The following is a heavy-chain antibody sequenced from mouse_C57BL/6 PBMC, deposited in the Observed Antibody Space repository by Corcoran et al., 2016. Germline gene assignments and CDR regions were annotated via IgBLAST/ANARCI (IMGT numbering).Heavy chain of an antibody. D-gene: IGHD1-1*01. V-gene: IGHV9-3*01. CDR2: INTYSGVP. CDR3: ATRMYYYWSRWGLVY. Sequence: QIQLVQSGPELKKPGETVKISCKASGYTFTTYGMSWVKQAPGKGLTWMGGINTYSGVPTYADDFKGRFAYSLETSDSTAYLKINNLKHEDTGTYFFATRMYYYWSRWGLVYGGQGTTLTASS. CDR1: GYTFTTYG. J-gene: IGHJ2*01.